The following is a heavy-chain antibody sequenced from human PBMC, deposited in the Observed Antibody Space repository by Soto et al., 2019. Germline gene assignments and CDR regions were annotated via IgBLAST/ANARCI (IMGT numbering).Heavy chain of an antibody. Sequence: GGSLRLPCAASGFTFSSYAMHWVRQAPGKGLEWVAVISYDGSNKYYADSVKGRFTISRDNSKNTLYLQMNSLRAEDTAVYYCARDVEYSSSPFDYWGQGTLVTVSS. D-gene: IGHD6-6*01. CDR3: ARDVEYSSSPFDY. J-gene: IGHJ4*02. CDR1: GFTFSSYA. V-gene: IGHV3-30-3*01. CDR2: ISYDGSNK.